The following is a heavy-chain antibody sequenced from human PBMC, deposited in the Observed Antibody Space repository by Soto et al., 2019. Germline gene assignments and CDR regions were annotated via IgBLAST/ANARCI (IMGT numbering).Heavy chain of an antibody. Sequence: EVQLVESGGGLVQPGGSLKLSCAASGFTFSGSAMHWVRQASGKGLEWVGRIRSKANSYATAYAASVKGRFTISRDDSKNTAYLQMNSLKTEDMAVYYCTSVPKPHYWGQGTLVTVSS. V-gene: IGHV3-73*01. CDR1: GFTFSGSA. CDR2: IRSKANSYAT. CDR3: TSVPKPHY. J-gene: IGHJ4*02.